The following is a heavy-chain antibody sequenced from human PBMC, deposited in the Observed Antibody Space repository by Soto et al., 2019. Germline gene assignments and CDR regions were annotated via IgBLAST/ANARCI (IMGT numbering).Heavy chain of an antibody. D-gene: IGHD6-6*01. CDR2: SYHSGGT. CDR1: SISGSHW. V-gene: IGHV4-4*03. Sequence: PPETLSLTCDSISGSHWWSWLSQPPGKGPEWIGESYHSGGTNYNPSLESRVPISIDKSKNHFSLNLSSVTAADTAVSYCARGPRIGTRRGWWFDPWGQGTPVTVSS. CDR3: ARGPRIGTRRGWWFDP. J-gene: IGHJ5*02.